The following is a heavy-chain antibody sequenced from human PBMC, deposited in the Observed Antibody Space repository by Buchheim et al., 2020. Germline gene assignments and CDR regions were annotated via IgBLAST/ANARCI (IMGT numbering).Heavy chain of an antibody. J-gene: IGHJ4*02. D-gene: IGHD5-18*01. V-gene: IGHV4-39*01. Sequence: QLQLQESGPGLVKPSETLSLTCTVSGGSISSSSYYWGWVRQPPGKGLEWLGTIYYSGGTYYNPSLKSRLTISVDTSKNQFSLRLSSVTAADTAMYYCARHIRDTSYSTTHCHFDSWGQGTL. CDR1: GGSISSSSYY. CDR2: IYYSGGT. CDR3: ARHIRDTSYSTTHCHFDS.